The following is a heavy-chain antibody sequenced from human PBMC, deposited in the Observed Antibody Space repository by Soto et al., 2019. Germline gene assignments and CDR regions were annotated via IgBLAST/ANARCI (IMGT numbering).Heavy chain of an antibody. CDR1: CGSISSSSYF. CDR2: IYYSGST. Sequence: TSETLSLTCTVSCGSISSSSYFWGWFRQPPGKGLEWIGSIYYSGSTYYNPSLKSRVTVSVDTSKNQFSLKLSSVTAADTAVYYCARHPSDFWFDPWGQGTLVTVSS. D-gene: IGHD2-21*02. V-gene: IGHV4-39*01. CDR3: ARHPSDFWFDP. J-gene: IGHJ5*02.